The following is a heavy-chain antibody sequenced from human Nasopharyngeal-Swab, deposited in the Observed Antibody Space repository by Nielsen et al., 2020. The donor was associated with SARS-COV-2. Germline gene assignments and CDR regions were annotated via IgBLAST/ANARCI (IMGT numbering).Heavy chain of an antibody. CDR2: ISSMSTYT. J-gene: IGHJ4*02. D-gene: IGHD2-21*01. CDR3: AREYMEDTSVVDS. CDR1: GFTFSDYY. Sequence: GESLKISCEAAGFTFSDYYISWIRQSPGKGLECLVYISSMSTYTDYADSVKGRFTISRDNAKNSLYLQMNNLTVADTAVYYCAREYMEDTSVVDSWGQGAPVTVSS. V-gene: IGHV3-11*05.